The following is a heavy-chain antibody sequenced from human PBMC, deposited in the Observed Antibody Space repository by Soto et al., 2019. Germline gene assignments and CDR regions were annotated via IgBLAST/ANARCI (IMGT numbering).Heavy chain of an antibody. V-gene: IGHV4-38-2*01. CDR1: GGSFSCCY. Sequence: SETLSLTCAVYGGSFSCCYWGWVRQPPGKGLEWIGSIYHSGNTYYNPSLKSRVTISLDTSKNQFSLKLTSVTAADTAMYYCARVKLAGRRSFHYWGQGTLVTVSS. CDR2: IYHSGNT. D-gene: IGHD3-3*02. J-gene: IGHJ4*02. CDR3: ARVKLAGRRSFHY.